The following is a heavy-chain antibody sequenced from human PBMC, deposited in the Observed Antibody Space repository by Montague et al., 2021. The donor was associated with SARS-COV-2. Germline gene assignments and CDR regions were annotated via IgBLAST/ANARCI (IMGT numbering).Heavy chain of an antibody. Sequence: TLSLTCVVSGGSVSSGDYSWSWIRQSPGKGLEWIGYIYQCGSAYYNPSLKSRVTISIDTSNNQFSLNLRSVTAADTGLYYCATGTRMYGMGFWGQGTTVTVSS. CDR3: ATGTRMYGMGF. D-gene: IGHD3-10*01. J-gene: IGHJ6*02. V-gene: IGHV4-30-2*06. CDR2: IYQCGSA. CDR1: GGSVSSGDYS.